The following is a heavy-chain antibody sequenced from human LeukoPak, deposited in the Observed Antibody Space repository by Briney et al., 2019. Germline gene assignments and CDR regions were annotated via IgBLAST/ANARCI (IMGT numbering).Heavy chain of an antibody. CDR2: IYYSGST. J-gene: IGHJ4*02. CDR3: ARGPAYGGNSKVPFDY. Sequence: SETLSLTCTVPGGSISSGSYYWGWIRQPPGKGLEWIGSIYYSGSTYYNPSLKSRVTISVDTSKNQFSLKLSSVTAADTAVYYCARGPAYGGNSKVPFDYWGQGTLVTVSS. CDR1: GGSISSGSYY. V-gene: IGHV4-39*07. D-gene: IGHD4-23*01.